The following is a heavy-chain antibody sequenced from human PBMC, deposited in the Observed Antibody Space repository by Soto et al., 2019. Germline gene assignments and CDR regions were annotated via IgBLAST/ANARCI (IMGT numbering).Heavy chain of an antibody. D-gene: IGHD1-7*01. Sequence: QVQLVQSGAEVKKPGASVKVSCKASGYTFTTYGITWVRQAPGQGLEWMGWINTYNGKTYYAQKLQGRVTMTTDTSTSTAYMELRSLRPEDTALYHCTKDISGTGVCCDKVGYYGMDDWGQGTTVTVSS. CDR3: TKDISGTGVCCDKVGYYGMDD. J-gene: IGHJ6*02. CDR1: GYTFTTYG. CDR2: INTYNGKT. V-gene: IGHV1-18*01.